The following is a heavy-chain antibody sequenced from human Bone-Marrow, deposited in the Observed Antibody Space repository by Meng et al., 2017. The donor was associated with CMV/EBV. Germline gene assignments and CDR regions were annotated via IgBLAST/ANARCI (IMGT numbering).Heavy chain of an antibody. CDR1: GGDVKDYY. CDR3: ARGGSWFDP. CDR2: INHSGST. J-gene: IGHJ5*02. V-gene: IGHV4-34*01. Sequence: SRTCAVYGGDVKDYYWSWIRKAPGKGLEWIGKINHSGSTNYNQSRKSRVALLVHTSRNQFSLRLTSVTAADTAIYYCARGGSWFDPWGQGTLVTVSS.